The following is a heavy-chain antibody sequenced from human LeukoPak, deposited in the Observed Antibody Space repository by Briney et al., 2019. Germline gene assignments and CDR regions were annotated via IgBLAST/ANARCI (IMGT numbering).Heavy chain of an antibody. D-gene: IGHD5-18*01. V-gene: IGHV1-69*13. CDR2: IIPIFGTA. J-gene: IGHJ4*02. CDR1: GGTFSSYA. CDR3: AREANTAMATPYDY. Sequence: ASVKVSCKASGGTFSSYAISWVRQAPGQGLEWMGGIIPIFGTANYAQKFQGRVTITADESTSTAYMELSSLRSEDTAVYYCAREANTAMATPYDYWGQGTLVTVSS.